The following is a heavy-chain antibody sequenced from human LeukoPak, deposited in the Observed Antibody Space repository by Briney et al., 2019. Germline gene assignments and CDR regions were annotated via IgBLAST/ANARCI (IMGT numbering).Heavy chain of an antibody. CDR3: ARGDSRKNAFDI. CDR2: IYYSGST. D-gene: IGHD6-13*01. Sequence: ASETLSLTCTVSGGSISSYYWSWIRQPPGKGLEWIGYIYYSGSTNYNPSLKSRVTISVDTSKNQFSLKLSSVTAADTAVYYCARGDSRKNAFDIWGQGTMVTVSS. CDR1: GGSISSYY. J-gene: IGHJ3*02. V-gene: IGHV4-59*01.